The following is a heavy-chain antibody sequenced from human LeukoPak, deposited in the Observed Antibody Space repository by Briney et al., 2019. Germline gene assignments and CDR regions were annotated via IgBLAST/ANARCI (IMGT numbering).Heavy chain of an antibody. V-gene: IGHV4-31*03. J-gene: IGHJ4*02. D-gene: IGHD2-2*01. CDR1: GGSISSGGYY. Sequence: SETLSLTCTISGGSISSGGYYWSWIRQHPGKGLEWIGYIYYSGSTYYNPSLKSRVTISVDTSKNQFSLKLSSVTAADTAVYYCAKRLTYIVVVPAARIDYWGQGTLVTVSS. CDR2: IYYSGST. CDR3: AKRLTYIVVVPAARIDY.